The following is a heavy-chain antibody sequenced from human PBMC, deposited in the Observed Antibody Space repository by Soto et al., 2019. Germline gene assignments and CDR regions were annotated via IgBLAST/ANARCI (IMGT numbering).Heavy chain of an antibody. CDR2: ISTSSSPI. D-gene: IGHD2-15*01. CDR1: GFSFSSYS. V-gene: IGHV3-48*02. CDR3: ARDRGGTYFDY. Sequence: EVQLVESGGGLIQPGGSLRLSCTASGFSFSSYSMDWVRQAPGKGLEWISYISTSSSPIYYADSVKGRFTISRDNAKNSRYLQMNSLRDEDTAVYYCARDRGGTYFDYWGQGILVTVSS. J-gene: IGHJ4*02.